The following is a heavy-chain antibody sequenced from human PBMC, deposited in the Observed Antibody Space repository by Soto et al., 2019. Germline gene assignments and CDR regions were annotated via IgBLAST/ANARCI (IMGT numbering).Heavy chain of an antibody. CDR1: GGTFSSYA. J-gene: IGHJ6*02. CDR3: ARSQGSSTSLEIYYYYYYVMDV. Sequence: QVQLVQSGAEVKKPGFSVKVSCKASGGTFSSYAISWVRQAPGQGLEWMGGIIPISDTTNYAQKFQGRVTITADESTSTAYMELSSLTSEDTAVYYCARSQGSSTSLEIYYYYYYVMDVWVQGTTVTVSS. CDR2: IIPISDTT. D-gene: IGHD2-2*01. V-gene: IGHV1-69*01.